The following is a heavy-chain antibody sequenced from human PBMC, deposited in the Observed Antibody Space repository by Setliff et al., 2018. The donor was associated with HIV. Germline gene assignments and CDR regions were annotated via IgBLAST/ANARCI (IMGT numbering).Heavy chain of an antibody. CDR3: ARFRRSGYNYVEGTALAY. D-gene: IGHD3-22*01. CDR2: ISWNSGNI. J-gene: IGHJ4*02. Sequence: GGSLRLSCAASGFIFDDYAMHWVRQPPGKGLEWVSGISWNSGNIGYGDSVKGRFTISRDNSKNTLYLQMNSLRAEDTAVYYCARFRRSGYNYVEGTALAYWGQGTLVTVSS. CDR1: GFIFDDYA. V-gene: IGHV3-9*01.